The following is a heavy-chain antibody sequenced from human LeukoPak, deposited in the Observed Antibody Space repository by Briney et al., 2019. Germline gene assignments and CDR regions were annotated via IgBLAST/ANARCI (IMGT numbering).Heavy chain of an antibody. J-gene: IGHJ4*02. CDR1: GGSISSYY. Sequence: SETLSLTCTASGGSISSYYWSWIRQPAGKGLEWIGRIYTSGSTNYNPSLKSRVTMSVDTSKNQFSLTLRSVTSADPAVYDCAREDSASYYVAYWDQGPLVTVSS. CDR2: IYTSGST. D-gene: IGHD1-26*01. CDR3: AREDSASYYVAY. V-gene: IGHV4-4*07.